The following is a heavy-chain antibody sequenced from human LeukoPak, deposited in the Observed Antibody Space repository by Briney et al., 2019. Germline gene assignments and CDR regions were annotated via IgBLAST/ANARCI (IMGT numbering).Heavy chain of an antibody. J-gene: IGHJ4*02. D-gene: IGHD3-10*01. CDR2: IWNDGNDK. V-gene: IGHV3-33*01. Sequence: GGSLRLSCAASGFTFSSYGMRWVRQAPGKGLERVAGIWNDGNDKYYADSVKGRFIISRDNSKNTLYLQMNSLRAEDTAVYYCARDNSGSYSFVDYWGQGTLVTVSS. CDR3: ARDNSGSYSFVDY. CDR1: GFTFSSYG.